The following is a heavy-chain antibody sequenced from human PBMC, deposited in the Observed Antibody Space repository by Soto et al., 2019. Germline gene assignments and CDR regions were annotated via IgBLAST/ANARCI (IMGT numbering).Heavy chain of an antibody. CDR2: INPADSEA. CDR3: VRRAEGRPGDGYYYVALDV. V-gene: IGHV5-51*01. CDR1: GYSYTSYW. J-gene: IGHJ6*02. D-gene: IGHD6-6*01. Sequence: GESLKISCKGSGYSYTSYWIGWVRQRPGRGLEGMGIINPADSEAKYSPSFQGQVTISADRSTSTAFLQWSSLKASDTAMYYCVRRAEGRPGDGYYYVALDVWGQGTTVTVSS.